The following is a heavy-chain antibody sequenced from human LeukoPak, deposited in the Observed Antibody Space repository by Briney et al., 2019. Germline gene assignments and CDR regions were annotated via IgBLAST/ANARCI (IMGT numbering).Heavy chain of an antibody. D-gene: IGHD2-2*01. J-gene: IGHJ4*02. Sequence: GGSLRLSCAASGFTFDDYGMSWVRQAPGKGLEWVSGINWNGGSTGYADSVKGRFTISRDNAKNSLYLQMNSLRAEDTALYYCARDGPSKMLVPAEPFDYWGQGTLVTVSS. CDR1: GFTFDDYG. CDR2: INWNGGST. CDR3: ARDGPSKMLVPAEPFDY. V-gene: IGHV3-20*04.